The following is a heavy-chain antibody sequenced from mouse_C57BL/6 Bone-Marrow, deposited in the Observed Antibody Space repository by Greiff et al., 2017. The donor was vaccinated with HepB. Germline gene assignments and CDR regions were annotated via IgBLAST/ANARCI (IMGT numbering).Heavy chain of an antibody. CDR3: ARGLRWYFDV. CDR1: GFTFSDYG. D-gene: IGHD1-1*01. CDR2: ISSGSSTI. V-gene: IGHV5-17*01. J-gene: IGHJ1*03. Sequence: EVKLMESGGGLVKPGGSLKLSCAASGFTFSDYGMHWVRQAPEKGLEWVAYISSGSSTIYYADTVKGRFTISRDNAKNTLFLQMTSLRSEDTSMYYCARGLRWYFDVWGTGTTVTVSS.